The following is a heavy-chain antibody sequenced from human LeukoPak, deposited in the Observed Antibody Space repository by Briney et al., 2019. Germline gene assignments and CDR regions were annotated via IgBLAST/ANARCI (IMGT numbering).Heavy chain of an antibody. J-gene: IGHJ4*02. D-gene: IGHD5-18*01. CDR2: IRGSGGGT. CDR1: GFTFSSYA. V-gene: IGHV3-23*01. Sequence: GGSLRLSCAASGFTFSSYAMSWVRQAPGKGLEWVSAIRGSGGGTNYGDSVKGRFTISRDNAKNSLYLQMNSLRAEDTAVYYCARADWDTAMIDYWGQGTLVTVSS. CDR3: ARADWDTAMIDY.